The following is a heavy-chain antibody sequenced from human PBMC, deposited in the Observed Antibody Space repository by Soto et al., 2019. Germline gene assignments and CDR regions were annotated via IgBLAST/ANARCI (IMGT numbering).Heavy chain of an antibody. CDR1: GGSISSSSYY. Sequence: SETLSLTCTDSGGSISSSSYYCGWIRQPPGKGLEWIGSIYYSGSTYYNPALKSRVTISVDTSKNQFSLKLSSVTAADTAVYYCARLVYAAGGPNDAFDIWGQGTMVTVSS. V-gene: IGHV4-39*01. D-gene: IGHD2-8*01. CDR3: ARLVYAAGGPNDAFDI. J-gene: IGHJ3*02. CDR2: IYYSGST.